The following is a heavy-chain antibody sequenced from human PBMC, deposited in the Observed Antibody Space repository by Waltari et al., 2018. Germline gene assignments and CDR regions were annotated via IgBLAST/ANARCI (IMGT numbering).Heavy chain of an antibody. CDR3: ARVQNVLLWFGEVGWFDP. CDR1: GVSISSGGYS. CDR2: IYHSGST. Sequence: QLQLQESGSGLVKPSQTLSLTCAVSGVSISSGGYSWSWIRQPPGKGLEWIGYIYHSGSTYYNPSLKSRVTISVDRSKNQFSLKLSSVTAADTAVYYCARVQNVLLWFGEVGWFDPWGQGTLVTVSS. J-gene: IGHJ5*02. V-gene: IGHV4-30-2*01. D-gene: IGHD3-10*01.